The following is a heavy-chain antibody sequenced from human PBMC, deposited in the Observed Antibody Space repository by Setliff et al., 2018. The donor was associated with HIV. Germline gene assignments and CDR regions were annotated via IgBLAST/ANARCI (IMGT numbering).Heavy chain of an antibody. Sequence: ASVKVSCKASGYTFTSYAMNWVRQAPGQGLEWMGMINTNTGNPTYAQGFTGRFVFSLDTSVSTAYLQISSLKAEDTAVYYCARTVVVVAANGYYYMDVWGKGATVTVSS. CDR1: GYTFTSYA. D-gene: IGHD2-15*01. CDR2: INTNTGNP. J-gene: IGHJ6*03. CDR3: ARTVVVVAANGYYYMDV. V-gene: IGHV7-4-1*02.